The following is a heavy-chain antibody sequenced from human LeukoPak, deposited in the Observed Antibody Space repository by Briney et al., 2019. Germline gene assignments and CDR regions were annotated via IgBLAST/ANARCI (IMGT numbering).Heavy chain of an antibody. CDR3: AHRRYAVAGTLAAFDY. D-gene: IGHD6-19*01. J-gene: IGHJ4*02. V-gene: IGHV2-5*02. CDR1: GFSLSTSGVG. Sequence: SGPTLVNPTQTLTLTCTFSGFSLSTSGVGVGWIRQPPGKALEWLALIYWDDDKRYSPSLKSRLTITKDTSKNQVVLTMTNMDPVDTATYYCAHRRYAVAGTLAAFDYWGQGTLVTVSS. CDR2: IYWDDDK.